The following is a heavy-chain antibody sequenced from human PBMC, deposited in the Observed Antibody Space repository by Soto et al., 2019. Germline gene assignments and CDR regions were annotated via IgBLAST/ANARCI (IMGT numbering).Heavy chain of an antibody. CDR3: ARDQYSGSYWVNYAFDI. Sequence: PSETLSLTCTVSGGSISSGDYYWSWIRQPPGKGLEWIGYIYYSGSTNYNPSLKSRFTISRDNSKNTLYLQMNSLRAEVTAVYYCARDQYSGSYWVNYAFDIWGQGTMVTVSS. J-gene: IGHJ3*02. D-gene: IGHD1-26*01. V-gene: IGHV4-61*08. CDR2: IYYSGST. CDR1: GGSISSGDYY.